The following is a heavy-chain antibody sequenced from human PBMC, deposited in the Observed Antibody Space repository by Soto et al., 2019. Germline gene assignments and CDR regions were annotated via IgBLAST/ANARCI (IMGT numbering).Heavy chain of an antibody. CDR1: GYTLTELS. CDR2: INPSGGST. CDR3: ARVCEFYYDSSGYYGYYFDY. V-gene: IGHV1-46*01. J-gene: IGHJ4*02. D-gene: IGHD3-22*01. Sequence: ASVKVSCKVSGYTLTELSVHWVRQAPGKGLEWMGIINPSGGSTSYAQKFQGRVTMTRDTSTSTVYMELSSLRSEDTAVYYCARVCEFYYDSSGYYGYYFDYWGQGTLVTVSS.